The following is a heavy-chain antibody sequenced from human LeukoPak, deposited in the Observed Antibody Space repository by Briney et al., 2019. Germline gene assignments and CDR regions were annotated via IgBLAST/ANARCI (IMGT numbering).Heavy chain of an antibody. CDR1: GGSISSSSYY. J-gene: IGHJ5*02. CDR3: ARGHCSTSCYVRSRGNWFDP. CDR2: IYYSGST. V-gene: IGHV4-39*01. Sequence: SETLSLTCTVSGGSISSSSYYWGWIRQPPGKGLEWIGSIYYSGSTYYNPSLKSRVTISVDTSKNQFSLKLSSVTAADTAVYYCARGHCSTSCYVRSRGNWFDPWGQGTLVTVSS. D-gene: IGHD2-2*01.